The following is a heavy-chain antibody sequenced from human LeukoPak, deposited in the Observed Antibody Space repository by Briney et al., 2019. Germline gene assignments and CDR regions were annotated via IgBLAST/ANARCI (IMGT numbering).Heavy chain of an antibody. V-gene: IGHV4-59*08. Sequence: SETLSLTCTVSGGSISSYYWSWIRQPPGKGLEWIGNIYHSGSTNYNPSLKSRVTISVDTSKNQFSLKLSSVTAADTAVYYCARGPARITIFGVVIGPIYFDYWGQGTLVTVSS. CDR1: GGSISSYY. CDR3: ARGPARITIFGVVIGPIYFDY. D-gene: IGHD3-3*01. CDR2: IYHSGST. J-gene: IGHJ4*02.